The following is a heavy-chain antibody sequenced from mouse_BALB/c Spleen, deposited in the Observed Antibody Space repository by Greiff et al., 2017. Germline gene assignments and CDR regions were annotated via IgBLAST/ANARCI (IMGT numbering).Heavy chain of an antibody. CDR2: IRNKANGYTT. J-gene: IGHJ2*01. CDR3: ASANSYYFDY. Sequence: EVKLEESGGGLVQPGGSLRLSCATSGFTFTDYYMSWVRQPPGKALEWVGFIRNKANGYTTEYSASVKGRFTISRDNSQSILYLQMNTLRAEDSATYYCASANSYYFDYWGQGTTLTVSA. V-gene: IGHV7-3*02. CDR1: GFTFTDYY.